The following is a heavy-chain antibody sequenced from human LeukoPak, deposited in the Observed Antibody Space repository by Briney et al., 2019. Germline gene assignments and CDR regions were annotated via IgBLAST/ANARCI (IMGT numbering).Heavy chain of an antibody. J-gene: IGHJ4*02. V-gene: IGHV3-11*01. Sequence: AGGSLRLSCAASGFTFSDYYMSWIRHAPGKGLEWVSYISSSGSTIYYADSVKGRFTISRDNAKNSLYLQMNSLRAEDTAVYYCASELGYCSGGSCYGDYWGQGTLVTVSS. D-gene: IGHD2-15*01. CDR3: ASELGYCSGGSCYGDY. CDR1: GFTFSDYY. CDR2: ISSSGSTI.